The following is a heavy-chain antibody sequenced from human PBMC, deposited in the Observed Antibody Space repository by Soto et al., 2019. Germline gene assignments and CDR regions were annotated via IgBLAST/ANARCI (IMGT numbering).Heavy chain of an antibody. CDR1: GFTFSSYG. CDR2: ISYDGSNK. CDR3: AKKLKLRGYYYYGMAV. J-gene: IGHJ6*02. Sequence: QVQLVESGGGVVQPGRSLRLSCAASGFTFSSYGMHWVRQAPGKGLEWVAVISYDGSNKYYADSVKGRFTISRDNSKNTLYLKMNSRGAEDRVVYYWAKKLKLRGYYYYGMAVWGQGPTAPVSS. V-gene: IGHV3-30*18. D-gene: IGHD1-7*01.